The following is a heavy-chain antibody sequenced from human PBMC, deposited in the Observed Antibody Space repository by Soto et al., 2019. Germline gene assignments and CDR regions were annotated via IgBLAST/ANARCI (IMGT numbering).Heavy chain of an antibody. Sequence: SETLSLTCTVSGDSITYYYWSWIRQPPGKGLEWIGYVYYDGSTKYNPSLESRVTMSIDRSKNHFSLKLTSVTAADTAVYFCARSNTRYSSPDYWGQGTLVAVSS. V-gene: IGHV4-59*08. CDR3: ARSNTRYSSPDY. CDR1: GDSITYYY. CDR2: VYYDGST. D-gene: IGHD3-22*01. J-gene: IGHJ4*02.